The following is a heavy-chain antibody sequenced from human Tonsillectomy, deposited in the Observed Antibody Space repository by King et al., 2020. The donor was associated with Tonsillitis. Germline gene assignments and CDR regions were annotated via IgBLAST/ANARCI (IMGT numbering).Heavy chain of an antibody. Sequence: QLVQSGAEVKKPGASVKVSCKASGYTFTGYYLHWVRQAPGQGLEWMGWINPNSGGTYYAQKFQGKVTMTRDTSISTAYMELSRLTSDDTALYYCASVYGGRYPYSLDYGGQGTLVTVSS. CDR3: ASVYGGRYPYSLDY. CDR2: INPNSGGT. J-gene: IGHJ4*02. D-gene: IGHD1-26*01. V-gene: IGHV1-2*02. CDR1: GYTFTGYY.